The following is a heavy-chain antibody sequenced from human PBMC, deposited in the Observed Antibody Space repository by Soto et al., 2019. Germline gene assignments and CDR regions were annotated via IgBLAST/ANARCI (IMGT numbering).Heavy chain of an antibody. V-gene: IGHV3-15*07. CDR2: IKSKTDGETA. CDR3: TRRRTGYYFDY. CDR1: TFTFNSAW. Sequence: EVQLVESGGGLVKPAGSLRLSCAASTFTFNSAWMNWVRQAPGKGLEWVGRIKSKTDGETADYAAPVKGRFTISRDDSKNTLYLQMNSLKTEDTGVYYCTRRRTGYYFDYWGQGTLVTVSS. J-gene: IGHJ4*02. D-gene: IGHD2-15*01.